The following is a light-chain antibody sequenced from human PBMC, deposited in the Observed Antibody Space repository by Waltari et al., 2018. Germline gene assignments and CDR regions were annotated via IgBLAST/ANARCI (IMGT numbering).Light chain of an antibody. CDR2: VNN. J-gene: IGLJ2*01. Sequence: QSVLTQAPSASGTPGQRVTISCSGSTSDIGSNSVNWYQQLPGTAPQPLIYVNNQRPSGVPDRFSGSKSGTSASLAISGLQSDDEADYYCETWDDRLGGPVFGGGTKLTVL. V-gene: IGLV1-44*01. CDR1: TSDIGSNS. CDR3: ETWDDRLGGPV.